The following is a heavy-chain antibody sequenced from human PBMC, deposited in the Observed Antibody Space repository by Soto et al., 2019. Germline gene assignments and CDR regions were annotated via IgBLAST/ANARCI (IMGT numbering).Heavy chain of an antibody. Sequence: QLQLQESGPGLVKPSETLSLTCTVSGGSISSTPHYWGWIRQPPGKGLEWIGSLYYSGITDYNPSLKSRVTMSVDTSKTQSSLKLNSVTASDTALYYCARLTWGLVRPIDHWGPGTLVTVSS. CDR2: LYYSGIT. J-gene: IGHJ4*02. CDR1: GGSISSTPHY. CDR3: ARLTWGLVRPIDH. D-gene: IGHD3-10*01. V-gene: IGHV4-39*01.